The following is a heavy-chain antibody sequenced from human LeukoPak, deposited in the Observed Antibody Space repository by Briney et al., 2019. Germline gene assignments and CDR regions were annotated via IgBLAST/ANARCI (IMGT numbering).Heavy chain of an antibody. J-gene: IGHJ3*02. CDR3: AREDGDYDNAFDI. D-gene: IGHD4-17*01. CDR1: GYTFTGYY. Sequence: ASVKVSCKASGYTFTGYYMHWVRQAPGQGLEWMGWINRNSGGTNYAQKFQGWVTMTRDTSISTAYMELSRLRSDDTAVYYCAREDGDYDNAFDIWGQGTMVTVSS. CDR2: INRNSGGT. V-gene: IGHV1-2*04.